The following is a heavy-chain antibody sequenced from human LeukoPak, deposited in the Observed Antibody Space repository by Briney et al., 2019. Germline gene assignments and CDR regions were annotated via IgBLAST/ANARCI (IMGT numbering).Heavy chain of an antibody. D-gene: IGHD5-12*01. V-gene: IGHV1-2*02. Sequence: ASVKVSCKASGYTFTGYYMHWVRQAPGQGHEWMGWINPKSGGKNYAQSFQGRVTMTRGTSISTAYMELSRLRSDDTAVYYCASGRGYSGNQINVFDYWGQGTLVTVSS. J-gene: IGHJ4*02. CDR2: INPKSGGK. CDR1: GYTFTGYY. CDR3: ASGRGYSGNQINVFDY.